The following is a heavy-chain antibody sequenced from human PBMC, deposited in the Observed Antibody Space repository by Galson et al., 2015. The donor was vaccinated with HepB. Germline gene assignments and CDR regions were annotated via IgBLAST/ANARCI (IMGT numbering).Heavy chain of an antibody. CDR3: AGNRHGDNNRLSYYNGMDV. D-gene: IGHD5-24*01. Sequence: SVKVSCKVSGSTFSSQVISWVRQAPGQGLEWMGGIIPIFEMPNYAQKFQGRVTITADESTSTAYMELSSLRSQDTAVYYCAGNRHGDNNRLSYYNGMDVWGQGTTVTVSS. J-gene: IGHJ6*02. CDR2: IIPIFEMP. CDR1: GSTFSSQV. V-gene: IGHV1-69*13.